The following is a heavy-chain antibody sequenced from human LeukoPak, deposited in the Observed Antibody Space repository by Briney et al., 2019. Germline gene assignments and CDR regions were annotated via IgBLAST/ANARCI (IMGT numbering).Heavy chain of an antibody. CDR3: RSGRGAFDI. CDR2: IDARSGIT. V-gene: IGHV3-48*01. CDR1: GFTFTIFG. J-gene: IGHJ3*02. D-gene: IGHD3-10*01. Sequence: GGSLRLSCAASGFTFTIFGFNWVRQAPGKVPEWVSYIDARSGITYYADSVKGRFTISRDNSKNTLYLQVNSLRAEDTAVYYCRSGRGAFDIWGQGTMVTVSS.